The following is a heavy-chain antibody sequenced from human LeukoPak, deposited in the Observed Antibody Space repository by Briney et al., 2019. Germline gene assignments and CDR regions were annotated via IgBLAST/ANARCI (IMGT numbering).Heavy chain of an antibody. J-gene: IGHJ4*02. D-gene: IGHD3-10*01. Sequence: GGLVKVSCKASGYTFIVTGWYLYWLRQAPGQGLECLGWIYPYTGATHYAQKFQGRVAMTRDTSISTAYMELSRLRPDDTAVYYCARDGPAQMVDFDYWGQGTLVTVSS. CDR2: IYPYTGAT. V-gene: IGHV1-2*02. CDR3: ARDGPAQMVDFDY. CDR1: GYTFIVTGWY.